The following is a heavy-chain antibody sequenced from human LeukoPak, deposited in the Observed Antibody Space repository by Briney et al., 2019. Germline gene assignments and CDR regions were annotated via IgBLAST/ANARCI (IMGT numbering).Heavy chain of an antibody. J-gene: IGHJ6*04. CDR3: AELGITMIGGV. V-gene: IGHV3-48*03. CDR1: GFTLSSFE. D-gene: IGHD3-10*02. Sequence: GGVLRLSRAAPGFTLSSFENKWVRQGPGKGLGWVSYISSSGSTIYYADSVKGRFTISRDNAKNSLYLQMNSLRAEDTAVYYCAELGITMIGGVWGKGTTVTISS. CDR2: ISSSGSTI.